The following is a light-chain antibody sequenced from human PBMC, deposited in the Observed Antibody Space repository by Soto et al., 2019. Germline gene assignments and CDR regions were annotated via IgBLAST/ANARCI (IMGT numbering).Light chain of an antibody. CDR3: QQYLSYPYT. CDR1: QGISSF. Sequence: AIRMTQSPSSISASTGDRVTITCRASQGISSFLAWYQQKPGKAPKLLIYAAATLQRGAPSRFSASGSGTDFTLTIRRLQSEDFATYFRQQYLSYPYTFGQGTKLEI. CDR2: AAA. V-gene: IGKV1-8*01. J-gene: IGKJ2*01.